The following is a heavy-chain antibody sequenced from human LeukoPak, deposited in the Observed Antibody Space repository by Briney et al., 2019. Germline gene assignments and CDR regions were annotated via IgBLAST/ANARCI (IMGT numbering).Heavy chain of an antibody. J-gene: IGHJ4*02. D-gene: IGHD3-10*01. CDR2: ISGSGGST. CDR1: GFTFSSYA. CDR3: PNDVNYGSGSDY. Sequence: GGSLRLSCAASGFTFSSYAMSWVRQAPGKGLEWVSAISGSGGSTYYADSVKGRFTISRDNSKNTPYLQMNSLRAEDTAVYYCPNDVNYGSGSDYWGQGTLVTVSA. V-gene: IGHV3-23*01.